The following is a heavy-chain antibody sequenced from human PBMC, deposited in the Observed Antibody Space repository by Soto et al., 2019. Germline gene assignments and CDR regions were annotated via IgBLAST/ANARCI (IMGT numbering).Heavy chain of an antibody. CDR3: ARDRVAEIDY. CDR1: VFTFSDYN. Sequence: EVQLVESGGGLVQPGGSLRLSCADSVFTFSDYNMIWVRQRPGKGLQWVSYIDIFSATIYYADSVRGRFTISRDNAKNSLYLQMNSLRAADTAVYYCARDRVAEIDYWGQGTLVTVSS. J-gene: IGHJ4*02. CDR2: IDIFSATI. V-gene: IGHV3-48*01. D-gene: IGHD2-15*01.